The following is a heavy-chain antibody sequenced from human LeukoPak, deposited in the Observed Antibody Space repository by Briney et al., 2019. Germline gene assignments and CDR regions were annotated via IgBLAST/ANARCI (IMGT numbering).Heavy chain of an antibody. CDR1: GFTFSSYG. J-gene: IGHJ6*02. Sequence: GGSLRLSCAASGFTFSSYGMHWVRQAPGKGLEWVAVISYDGSNKYYADSVKGRFTISRDNSKNTLYLQMNSLRAEDTAVYYCAKISTYYYDSSWRYYDYYGMDVWGQGTTVTVSS. CDR3: AKISTYYYDSSWRYYDYYGMDV. CDR2: ISYDGSNK. V-gene: IGHV3-30*18. D-gene: IGHD3-22*01.